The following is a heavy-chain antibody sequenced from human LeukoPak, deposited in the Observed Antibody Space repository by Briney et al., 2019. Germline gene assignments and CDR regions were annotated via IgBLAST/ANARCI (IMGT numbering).Heavy chain of an antibody. J-gene: IGHJ4*02. Sequence: GGSLRLSCATSGFTFSRYAMHWVRQAPGKGLEWVAIITATGDTAYYADSVKGRFTISRDNSRNTVYMQMDSLRAEDTAIYYCAGDRNSDWYSPLDYWGQGSQVTVSP. CDR3: AGDRNSDWYSPLDY. D-gene: IGHD6-19*01. CDR2: ITATGDTA. CDR1: GFTFSRYA. V-gene: IGHV3-23*01.